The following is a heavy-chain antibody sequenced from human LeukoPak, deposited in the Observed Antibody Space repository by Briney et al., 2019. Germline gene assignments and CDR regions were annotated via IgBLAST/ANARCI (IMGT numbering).Heavy chain of an antibody. CDR1: GGSISSDSYY. J-gene: IGHJ5*02. D-gene: IGHD4-23*01. V-gene: IGHV4-61*02. CDR2: IYTFGNT. CDR3: ARGAPRWWFDP. Sequence: PSETLSLTCTVSGGSISSDSYYWTWIRQPAGKGLGWIGLIYTFGNTNYNPSLKSRVTISVDTSKNQFSLKLSSVTAADTAIYYCARGAPRWWFDPWGQGILVTVSS.